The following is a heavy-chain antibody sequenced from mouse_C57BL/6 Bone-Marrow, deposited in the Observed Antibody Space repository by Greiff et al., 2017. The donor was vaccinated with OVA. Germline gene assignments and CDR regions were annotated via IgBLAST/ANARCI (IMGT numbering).Heavy chain of an antibody. CDR3: ARDWATEYFDV. CDR2: ISDGGSYT. CDR1: GFTFSSYA. J-gene: IGHJ1*03. Sequence: EVKVVESGGGLVKPGGSLKLSCAASGFTFSSYAMSWVRQTPEKRLEWVATISDGGSYTYYPDNVKGRFTISRDNTKNNLYLQMSQLKSEDTAMYYSARDWATEYFDVWGTGTTVTVSS. D-gene: IGHD3-1*01. V-gene: IGHV5-4*01.